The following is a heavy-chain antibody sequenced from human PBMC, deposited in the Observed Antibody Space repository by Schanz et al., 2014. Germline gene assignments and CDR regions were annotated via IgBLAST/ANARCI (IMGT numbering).Heavy chain of an antibody. D-gene: IGHD3-10*01. CDR2: ISGSSRTI. V-gene: IGHV3-48*01. CDR3: AKGSRSGSKVMDV. J-gene: IGHJ6*03. Sequence: EVQLLESGGGLVQPGGSLRLSCAASGFSFSSYAMGWVRQARGKGLEWVSYISGSSRTIYYADSMKGRFTISRDNAKNSLFLQMNSLRAEDTALYYCAKGSRSGSKVMDVWGKGTTVTVSS. CDR1: GFSFSSYA.